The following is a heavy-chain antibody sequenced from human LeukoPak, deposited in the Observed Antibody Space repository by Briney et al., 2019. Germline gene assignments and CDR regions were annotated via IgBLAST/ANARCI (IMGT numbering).Heavy chain of an antibody. D-gene: IGHD4-17*01. CDR2: IYHSGST. CDR3: ARELRGDFDY. V-gene: IGHV4-38-2*02. J-gene: IGHJ4*02. Sequence: SETLSLTCAVSGYSISGGYYWGWIRQPPGKGLEWIGSIYHSGSTYYNPSLKSRVTIPVDKSKNQFSLKLSSVTAADTAVYYCARELRGDFDYWGQGTLVTVSS. CDR1: GYSISGGYY.